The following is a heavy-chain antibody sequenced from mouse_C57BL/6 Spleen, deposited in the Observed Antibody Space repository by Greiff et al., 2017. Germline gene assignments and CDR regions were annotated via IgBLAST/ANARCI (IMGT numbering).Heavy chain of an antibody. Sequence: QVQLQQPGAELVKPGASVKMSCKASGYTFTSYWITWVKQRPGQGLEWIGDIYPGSGSTNYNEKFKSKATLTVDTSSSTAYMQLSSLTSEDSAVYYCARYGGYHAWFAYWGQGTLVTVSA. CDR3: ARYGGYHAWFAY. J-gene: IGHJ3*01. D-gene: IGHD2-2*01. CDR2: IYPGSGST. V-gene: IGHV1-55*01. CDR1: GYTFTSYW.